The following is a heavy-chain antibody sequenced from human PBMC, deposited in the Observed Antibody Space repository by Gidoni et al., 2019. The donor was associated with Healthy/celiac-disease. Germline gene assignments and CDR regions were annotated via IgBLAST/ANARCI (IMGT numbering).Heavy chain of an antibody. Sequence: QVQLQESGPGLVKPSETLSLTCAVSGYSISSGYYWGWIRQPPGKGLEWIGSIYQSGSTYYNPSLKSRVTISVDTSKNQFALKLSSVTAADTAVYYCARDQTRFLEWLLWGWFDPWGQGTLVTVSS. V-gene: IGHV4-38-2*02. CDR2: IYQSGST. D-gene: IGHD3-3*01. CDR3: ARDQTRFLEWLLWGWFDP. CDR1: GYSISSGYY. J-gene: IGHJ5*02.